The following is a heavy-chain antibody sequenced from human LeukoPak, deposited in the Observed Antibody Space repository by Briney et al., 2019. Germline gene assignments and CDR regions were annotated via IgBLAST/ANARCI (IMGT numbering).Heavy chain of an antibody. D-gene: IGHD6-13*01. V-gene: IGHV4-39*07. CDR2: IYYSGST. Sequence: SETLSLTCTVSGGSISSSSYYWGWIRQPPGKGLEWIGSIYYSGSTYYNPSLKSRVTISVDTSKNQFSLKLSSVTAADTAVYYCARDRGGYSSSWSGRYFDYWGQGTLVTVSS. J-gene: IGHJ4*02. CDR1: GGSISSSSYY. CDR3: ARDRGGYSSSWSGRYFDY.